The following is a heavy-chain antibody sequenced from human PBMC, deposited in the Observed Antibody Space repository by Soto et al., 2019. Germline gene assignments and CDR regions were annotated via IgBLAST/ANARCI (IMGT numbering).Heavy chain of an antibody. Sequence: QVQLQQWGAGLLKPSETLSLTCAVYGGSFSGYYWNWIRQPPGKGLEWIGEISHTGNTNYNPSLKSRVTLSVDTSKKQFSLRLTSVTAADTAVYYSARDLQLPLDYWGQGTLVTVSS. CDR2: ISHTGNT. D-gene: IGHD2-2*01. CDR1: GGSFSGYY. V-gene: IGHV4-34*01. CDR3: ARDLQLPLDY. J-gene: IGHJ4*02.